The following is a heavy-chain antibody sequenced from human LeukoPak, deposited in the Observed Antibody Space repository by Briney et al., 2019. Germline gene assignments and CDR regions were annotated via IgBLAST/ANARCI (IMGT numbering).Heavy chain of an antibody. CDR2: INPNSGGT. J-gene: IGHJ4*02. CDR3: ARVKTMIIVVSLFDY. D-gene: IGHD3-22*01. CDR1: GYTFTGYY. Sequence: ASVKVSCKASGYTFTGYYMHWVRQAPGQGLEWMGWINPNSGGTNSAQKFQGRVTTTRDTSISTAYMELSRLRSDDTAVYYCARVKTMIIVVSLFDYWGQGTLVTVSS. V-gene: IGHV1-2*02.